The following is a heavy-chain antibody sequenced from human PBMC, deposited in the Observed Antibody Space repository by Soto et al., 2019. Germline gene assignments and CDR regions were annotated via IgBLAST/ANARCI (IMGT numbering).Heavy chain of an antibody. J-gene: IGHJ3*02. V-gene: IGHV2-5*02. CDR3: AHRLTWDAFDI. CDR2: IYWDDEK. D-gene: IGHD1-26*01. Sequence: QITLKESGPTLVKRTQTLTLTCTFSGFSLSDNGVGVGWIRQPPGKALEWLALIYWDDEKIYSPSLKTRLTITKDTSKNQVLRTMTNMDPVDTATYYCAHRLTWDAFDIWGQGTMVTVSS. CDR1: GFSLSDNGVG.